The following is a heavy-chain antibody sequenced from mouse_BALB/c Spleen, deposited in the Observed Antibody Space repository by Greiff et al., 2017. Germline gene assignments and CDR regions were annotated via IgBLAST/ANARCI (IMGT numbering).Heavy chain of an antibody. Sequence: VQLKQSGAELVKPGASVKLSCTASGFNIKDTYMHWVKQRPEQGLEWIGRIDPANGNTKYDPKFQGKATITADTSSNTAYLQLSSLTSEDTAVYYCASYYYGSSYNFDYWGQGTTLTVSS. J-gene: IGHJ2*01. V-gene: IGHV14-3*02. CDR2: IDPANGNT. CDR3: ASYYYGSSYNFDY. CDR1: GFNIKDTY. D-gene: IGHD1-1*01.